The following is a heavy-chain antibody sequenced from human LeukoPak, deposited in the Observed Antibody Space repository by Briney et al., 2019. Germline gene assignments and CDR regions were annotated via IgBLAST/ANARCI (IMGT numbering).Heavy chain of an antibody. J-gene: IGHJ4*02. V-gene: IGHV1-69*06. Sequence: SVKVSCKASGYTFTSYGISWVRQAPGQGLEWMGGIIPIFGTANYAQKFQGRVTITADKSTSTAYMELSSLRSEDTAVYYCARRAYDSSGYLRYYFDYWGQGTLVTVSS. D-gene: IGHD3-22*01. CDR2: IIPIFGTA. CDR3: ARRAYDSSGYLRYYFDY. CDR1: GYTFTSYG.